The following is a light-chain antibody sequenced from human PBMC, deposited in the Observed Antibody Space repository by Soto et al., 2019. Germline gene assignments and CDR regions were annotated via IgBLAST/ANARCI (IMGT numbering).Light chain of an antibody. Sequence: EIVLTQSPATLSVSPGERATLSCRASQSVSGDLAWYHHKPGQAPRLLIYDASTRALDTPARFAGSGSGTEFTLTISSLQSEDFAVYFCQQYNSWPPLTFGGGTKVEIK. CDR1: QSVSGD. CDR2: DAS. J-gene: IGKJ4*01. V-gene: IGKV3-15*01. CDR3: QQYNSWPPLT.